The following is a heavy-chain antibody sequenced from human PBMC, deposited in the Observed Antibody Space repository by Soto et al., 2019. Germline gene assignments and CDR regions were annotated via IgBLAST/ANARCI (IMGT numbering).Heavy chain of an antibody. CDR1: GFTVSSNY. J-gene: IGHJ3*02. D-gene: IGHD6-19*01. CDR2: IYSGGST. CDR3: ARDAVGGIAVAGKEDAFDI. V-gene: IGHV3-53*02. Sequence: EVQLVETGGGLIQPGGSLRLSCAASGFTVSSNYMSWVRQAPGKGLEWVSVIYSGGSTYYADSVKGRFTISRDNSKNTLYLQMNSLRAEDTAVYYCARDAVGGIAVAGKEDAFDIWGQGTMVTVSS.